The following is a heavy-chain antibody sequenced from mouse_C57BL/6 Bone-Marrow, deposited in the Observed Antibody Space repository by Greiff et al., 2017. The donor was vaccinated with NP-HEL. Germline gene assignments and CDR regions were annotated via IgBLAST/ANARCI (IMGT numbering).Heavy chain of an antibody. CDR1: GIDFSRYW. CDR2: INPDSSTI. Sequence: EASGIDFSRYWMSWVRRAPGKGLEWIGEINPDSSTINYAPSLKDKFIISRDNAKNTLYLQMSKVRSEDTALYYCARPVYAGLFFAYWGQGTLVTVSA. CDR3: ARPVYAGLFFAY. J-gene: IGHJ3*01. V-gene: IGHV4-1*01. D-gene: IGHD2-3*01.